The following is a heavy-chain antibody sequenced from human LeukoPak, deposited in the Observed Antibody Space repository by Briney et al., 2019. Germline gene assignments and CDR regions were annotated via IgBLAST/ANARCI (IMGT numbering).Heavy chain of an antibody. CDR3: ARRDPGSGYAFDY. CDR1: GYTFTSYD. J-gene: IGHJ4*02. CDR2: MNPNSGNT. D-gene: IGHD3-3*01. Sequence: ASVKVSCKASGYTFTSYDINWVRQATGQGLEWMGWMNPNSGNTGYAQKFQGRVTMTRNTSISTAYMEPSRLRSEDTAVYYCARRDPGSGYAFDYWGQGTLVTVSS. V-gene: IGHV1-8*01.